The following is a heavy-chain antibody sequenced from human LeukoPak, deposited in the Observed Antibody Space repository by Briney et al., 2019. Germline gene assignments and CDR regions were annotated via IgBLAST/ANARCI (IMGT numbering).Heavy chain of an antibody. Sequence: PGGSLRLSCAASGFTFSAHYMDWVRQAPGKGLEWVGRIREKVNSYTTVYAASVKGRFTISRDDSTNSVFLQMNSLKTEDTAVYYCAKAFCSEKQCTLDSSGQGTLVSVSS. CDR3: AKAFCSEKQCTLDS. J-gene: IGHJ4*02. D-gene: IGHD3-3*01. CDR1: GFTFSAHY. CDR2: IREKVNSYTT. V-gene: IGHV3-72*01.